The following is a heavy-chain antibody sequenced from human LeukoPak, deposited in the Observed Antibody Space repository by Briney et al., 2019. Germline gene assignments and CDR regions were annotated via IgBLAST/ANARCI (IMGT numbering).Heavy chain of an antibody. J-gene: IGHJ6*03. CDR1: GYTFSTYV. D-gene: IGHD3-3*01. V-gene: IGHV1-18*01. Sequence: GASVKVSCKASGYTFSTYVITWVRQAPGQGLEWLGWISPYNGNTNYTQKLQGRITMTTDTSTSTAYMELRSLRSDDTAVYYRARPAMPYYAFWSDSYLDVWGKGTTVTVSS. CDR3: ARPAMPYYAFWSDSYLDV. CDR2: ISPYNGNT.